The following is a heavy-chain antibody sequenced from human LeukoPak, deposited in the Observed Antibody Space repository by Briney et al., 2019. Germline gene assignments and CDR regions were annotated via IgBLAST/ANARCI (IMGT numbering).Heavy chain of an antibody. V-gene: IGHV3-23*01. CDR2: ISGSGGST. CDR3: ARGLADSGWFDFDY. J-gene: IGHJ4*02. Sequence: PGGSLRLSCAASGFTFSSYAMSWVRQAPGKGLEWVSAISGSGGSTYYADSVKGRFTISRDNSKNTLYLQMNSLRAEDTAVYYCARGLADSGWFDFDYWGQGTLVTVSS. D-gene: IGHD6-19*01. CDR1: GFTFSSYA.